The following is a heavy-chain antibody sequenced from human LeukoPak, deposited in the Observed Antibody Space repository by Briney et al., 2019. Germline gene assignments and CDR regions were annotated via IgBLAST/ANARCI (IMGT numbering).Heavy chain of an antibody. V-gene: IGHV1-8*03. CDR1: GYTFTSYY. CDR2: MNPDSGNT. J-gene: IGHJ3*02. D-gene: IGHD4-23*01. Sequence: GASVKVSCKASGYTFTSYYMHWVRQAPGQGLEWMGWMNPDSGNTGYAQKFQGRVTITRNTSISTAYMELSSLKSDDTAVYYCARRLGLRWDLQAFDIWGQGTMVTVSS. CDR3: ARRLGLRWDLQAFDI.